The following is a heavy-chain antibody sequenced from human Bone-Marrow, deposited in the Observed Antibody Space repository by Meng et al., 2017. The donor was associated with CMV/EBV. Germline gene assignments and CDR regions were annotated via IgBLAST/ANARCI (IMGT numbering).Heavy chain of an antibody. J-gene: IGHJ4*02. Sequence: GSLRLSCTVSGGSVSGGSYYWSWIRQPPGKGLEWIGYIYYTTSTNFNPSLKSRVTISVDTSQNQFSLKLSSVTAADTAVYYCARERRDYDFWSGYYAGYYFDYWGQGTLVTVSS. CDR2: IYYTTST. CDR3: ARERRDYDFWSGYYAGYYFDY. V-gene: IGHV4-61*01. D-gene: IGHD3-3*01. CDR1: GGSVSGGSYY.